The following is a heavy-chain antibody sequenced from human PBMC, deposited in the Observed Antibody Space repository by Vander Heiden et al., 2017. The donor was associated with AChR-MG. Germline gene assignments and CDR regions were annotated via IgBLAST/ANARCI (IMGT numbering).Heavy chain of an antibody. Sequence: EVQLVESGGGLVQPGGSLRLSCAASGFPISPTYISWFRPARGTGLEWVSIIHSSGSAYYADSVKGRFTSSRDDSKNTLYLQMNSLRAEDTAVYYCARDLSSTVPLATATYYGMDVWGQGTTVTVSS. V-gene: IGHV3-66*02. CDR3: ARDLSSTVPLATATYYGMDV. CDR2: IHSSGSA. D-gene: IGHD2-21*02. CDR1: GFPISPTY. J-gene: IGHJ6*02.